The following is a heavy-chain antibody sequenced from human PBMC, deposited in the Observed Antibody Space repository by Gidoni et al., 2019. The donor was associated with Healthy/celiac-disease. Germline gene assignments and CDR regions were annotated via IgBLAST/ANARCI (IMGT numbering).Heavy chain of an antibody. V-gene: IGHV4-30-2*01. CDR3: ARDQRREGGEYYYYGMDV. Sequence: QLQLQESGSGLVKPSQTLSLTCAVSGGSISSGGYSWSWIRQPPGKGLEWIGYIYHSGSTYYNPSLKSRVTISVDRSKNQFSLKLSSVTAADTAVYYCARDQRREGGEYYYYGMDVWGQGTTVTVSS. CDR1: GGSISSGGYS. D-gene: IGHD3-16*01. J-gene: IGHJ6*02. CDR2: IYHSGST.